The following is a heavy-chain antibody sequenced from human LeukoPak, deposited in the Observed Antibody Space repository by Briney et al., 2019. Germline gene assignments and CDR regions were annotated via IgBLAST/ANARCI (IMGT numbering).Heavy chain of an antibody. CDR3: ARERDCSSTSCPFDP. J-gene: IGHJ5*02. D-gene: IGHD2-2*01. V-gene: IGHV4-39*07. Sequence: SETLSLTCTVSGGSISSGGYYWSWIRQPPGKGLEWIGEINHSGSTNYNPSLKSRVTISVDTSKNQFSLKLSSVTAADTAVYYCARERDCSSTSCPFDPWGQGTLVTVSS. CDR1: GGSISSGGYY. CDR2: INHSGST.